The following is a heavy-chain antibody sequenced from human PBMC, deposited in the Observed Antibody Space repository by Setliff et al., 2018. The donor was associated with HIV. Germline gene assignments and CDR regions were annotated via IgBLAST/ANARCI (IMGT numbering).Heavy chain of an antibody. D-gene: IGHD2-21*02. CDR1: GDSMITHY. V-gene: IGHV4-59*11. CDR2: ISNYGSP. CDR3: ARPPCGTTSCYCVVV. Sequence: SETLSLTCQGSGDSMITHYWRWIRQPPGRGLEGIGYISNYGSPSYSPSLESRVTILLDTSKNQFSLKLSSVTAADTAVYYCARPPCGTTSCYCVVVWGHCTLLPFSS. J-gene: IGHJ1*01.